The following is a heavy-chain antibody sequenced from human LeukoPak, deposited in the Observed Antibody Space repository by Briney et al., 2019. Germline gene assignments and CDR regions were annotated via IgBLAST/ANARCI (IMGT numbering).Heavy chain of an antibody. Sequence: PSETLSLTCAVSGGSISSSGHFWSWIRQHPGKGLEWIGYIYYTGSSYYNPSLKSRVTISVDTSKNQFSLKLSSVTAADTAVYYCARVYYYGSGSNKSGLDYWGQGTLVTVSS. J-gene: IGHJ4*02. CDR2: IYYTGSS. D-gene: IGHD3-10*01. CDR3: ARVYYYGSGSNKSGLDY. CDR1: GGSISSSGHF. V-gene: IGHV4-31*02.